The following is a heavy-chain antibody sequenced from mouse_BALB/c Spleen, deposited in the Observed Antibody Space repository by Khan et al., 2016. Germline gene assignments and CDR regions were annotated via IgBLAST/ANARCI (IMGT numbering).Heavy chain of an antibody. CDR3: ARSIMAN. CDR1: GYSITSDYA. J-gene: IGHJ2*01. V-gene: IGHV3-2*02. Sequence: EVKLLESGPGLVKPSQSLSLTCTVTGYSITSDYAWNWIRQFPGNKLEWMGYISYSSSTSYNPSLKSRISITRETSKNQFFLQLNSVTTEDTATYYCARSIMANWGQGTTLTVSS. CDR2: ISYSSST.